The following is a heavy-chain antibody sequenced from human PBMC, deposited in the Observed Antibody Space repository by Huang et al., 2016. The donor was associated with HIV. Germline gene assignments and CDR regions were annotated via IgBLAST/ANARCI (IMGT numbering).Heavy chain of an antibody. D-gene: IGHD6-19*01. J-gene: IGHJ1*01. CDR2: ISYDGSNK. Sequence: QVQLVESGGGVVQPGRSLRLSCAASGFIFSNYGRHWVRQGTGKWLEWVELISYDGSNKYYTDSVKGRFSISRDNSKNTLYLQMNSLRAEDTAVYYCALKGDSSGWEYFRHWGQGTLVTVSS. V-gene: IGHV3-30*03. CDR1: GFIFSNYG. CDR3: ALKGDSSGWEYFRH.